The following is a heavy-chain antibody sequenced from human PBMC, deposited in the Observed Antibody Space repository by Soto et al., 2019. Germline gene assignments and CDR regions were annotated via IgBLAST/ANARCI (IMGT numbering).Heavy chain of an antibody. D-gene: IGHD6-19*01. CDR3: AKDIGQWVAVAGRGPY. CDR1: GFTFSSYG. Sequence: QVQLVESGGGVVQPGRSLRLSCAASGFTFSSYGMHWVRQAPGKGLEWVAAISYDGSNKYYADSVKGRFTISRDNSKNTLDLQMNSLRAEDTAVYYWAKDIGQWVAVAGRGPYWGQGTLVTVSS. V-gene: IGHV3-30*18. CDR2: ISYDGSNK. J-gene: IGHJ4*02.